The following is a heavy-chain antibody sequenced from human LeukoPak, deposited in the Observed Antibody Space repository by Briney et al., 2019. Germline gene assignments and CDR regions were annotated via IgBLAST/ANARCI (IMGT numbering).Heavy chain of an antibody. J-gene: IGHJ5*02. D-gene: IGHD3-3*01. V-gene: IGHV3-23*01. Sequence: GGSLRLSCAASGFTFSSYAMSWVRQAPGKGLEWVSAISGSGDNIYYADSVKGRFTISRDSSKKTLCLQMNSLRAEDTAVYYCAREIEDITILGVVIVGWFDPWGQGTLVTVSS. CDR1: GFTFSSYA. CDR2: ISGSGDNI. CDR3: AREIEDITILGVVIVGWFDP.